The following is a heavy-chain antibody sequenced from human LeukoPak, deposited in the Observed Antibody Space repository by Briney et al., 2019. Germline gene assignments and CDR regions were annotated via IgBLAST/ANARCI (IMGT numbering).Heavy chain of an antibody. Sequence: GGSLRLSCAASGFTFSNHAMAWVRQAPGKGLEWVSAIHSGGADTYYADSVKGRFTISRDNSKNTLSLQMNSLRPEDTAVYYCANTLTTVVIPGAFDIWGQGTMVTVSS. J-gene: IGHJ3*02. CDR3: ANTLTTVVIPGAFDI. D-gene: IGHD4-23*01. CDR1: GFTFSNHA. CDR2: IHSGGADT. V-gene: IGHV3-23*01.